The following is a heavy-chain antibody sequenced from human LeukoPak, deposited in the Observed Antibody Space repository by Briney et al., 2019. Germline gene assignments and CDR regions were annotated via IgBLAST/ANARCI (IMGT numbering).Heavy chain of an antibody. CDR3: ARDPGLDSSGYLEYLQH. V-gene: IGHV3-33*01. D-gene: IGHD3-22*01. Sequence: PGGSLRLSCAASGFTLSSYGMHWVRQAPGKGLEWVAVIWYDGSNKYYADSVKGRFTISRDNSKNTLYLQMNSLRAEDTAVYYCARDPGLDSSGYLEYLQHWGQGTLVTVSS. J-gene: IGHJ1*01. CDR2: IWYDGSNK. CDR1: GFTLSSYG.